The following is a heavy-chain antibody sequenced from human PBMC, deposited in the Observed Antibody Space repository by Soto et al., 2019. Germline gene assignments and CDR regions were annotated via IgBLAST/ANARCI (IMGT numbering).Heavy chain of an antibody. CDR3: ARTQGTHISGFPSESLDY. Sequence: SETPSLTCTVSGGSMGYVDFYWRCIRRHPGKGLEWIGYIYHSGSTYYNPSLKSRATLSADTFQNQFSLTLSAVTAAPTAGYHCARTQGTHISGFPSESLDYSGQGAMGTAAS. CDR2: IYHSGST. D-gene: IGHD2-21*01. J-gene: IGHJ4*02. V-gene: IGHV4-31*03. CDR1: GGSMGYVDFY.